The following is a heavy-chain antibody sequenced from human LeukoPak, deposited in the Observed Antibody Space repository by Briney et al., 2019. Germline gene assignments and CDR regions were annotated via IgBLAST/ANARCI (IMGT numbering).Heavy chain of an antibody. CDR2: IYYSGST. V-gene: IGHV4-59*01. J-gene: IGHJ4*02. Sequence: SETLSLTCTVSGGSLSSYYWSWIRQPPGKGLGWMGYIYYSGSTNYNPSPKRRVTISVDTSKTQFSLKLSSVTAADTAVYYCARGMTTVTTSLGYWGQGTLVTVS. CDR3: ARGMTTVTTSLGY. D-gene: IGHD4-17*01. CDR1: GGSLSSYY.